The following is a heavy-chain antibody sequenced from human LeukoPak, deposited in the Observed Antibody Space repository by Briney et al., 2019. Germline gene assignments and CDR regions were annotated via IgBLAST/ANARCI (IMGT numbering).Heavy chain of an antibody. D-gene: IGHD4-23*01. Sequence: SETLSLTCAVYGGSFSGYYWSWIRQPPGKGLEWIGEINHSGSTNYNPSLKSRVTMSVDTSKSQLSLNLRSVTAADTAVYYCARGWGSATVVTARYGMDVWGQGTTVTVSS. CDR1: GGSFSGYY. J-gene: IGHJ6*02. V-gene: IGHV4-34*01. CDR2: INHSGST. CDR3: ARGWGSATVVTARYGMDV.